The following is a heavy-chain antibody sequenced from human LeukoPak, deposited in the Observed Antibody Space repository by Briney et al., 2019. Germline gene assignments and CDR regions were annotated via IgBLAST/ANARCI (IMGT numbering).Heavy chain of an antibody. J-gene: IGHJ3*02. D-gene: IGHD3-22*01. V-gene: IGHV4-34*01. Sequence: PSETLSLTCAVYGGSFSGYYWSWIRQPPGKGLEWIGEINHSGSTNYNPSLKSRVTISVDTSKNQFSLKLSSVTAADTAVYYCARTPYYYDRWDALDIWGQGTMVTVSS. CDR3: ARTPYYYDRWDALDI. CDR1: GGSFSGYY. CDR2: INHSGST.